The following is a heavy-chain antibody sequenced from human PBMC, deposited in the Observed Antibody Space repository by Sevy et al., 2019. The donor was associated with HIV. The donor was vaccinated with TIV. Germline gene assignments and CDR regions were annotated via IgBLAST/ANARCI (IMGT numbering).Heavy chain of an antibody. J-gene: IGHJ4*02. CDR1: GYTFTGYY. Sequence: ASVKVSCKASGYTFTGYYMHWVRQAPGQGLEWMGWINPNSGGTNYAQKFQGRVTMTRDTSISTAYMKLSRLRSDDTAVYYCARDRTMVRGVIRNKFDYWGQGTLVTVSS. D-gene: IGHD3-10*01. CDR2: INPNSGGT. CDR3: ARDRTMVRGVIRNKFDY. V-gene: IGHV1-2*02.